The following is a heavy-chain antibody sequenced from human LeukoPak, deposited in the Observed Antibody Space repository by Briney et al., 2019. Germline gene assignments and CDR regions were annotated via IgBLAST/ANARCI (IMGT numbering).Heavy chain of an antibody. D-gene: IGHD5-12*01. Sequence: GGSLRLSCAASGFTFSSYGMHWVRQAPGKGLEWVAFIRYDGSNKYYADSVKGRFTISRDNSKNTLYLQMNSLRAEDTAVYYCAKDEDIVATGGYFDYWGQGTLVTVSS. V-gene: IGHV3-30*02. CDR2: IRYDGSNK. J-gene: IGHJ4*02. CDR1: GFTFSSYG. CDR3: AKDEDIVATGGYFDY.